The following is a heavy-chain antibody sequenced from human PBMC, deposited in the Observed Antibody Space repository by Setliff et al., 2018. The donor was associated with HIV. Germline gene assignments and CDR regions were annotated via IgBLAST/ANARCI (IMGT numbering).Heavy chain of an antibody. CDR2: TFDNGST. CDR3: ARDRLTYYFDY. D-gene: IGHD3-22*01. Sequence: SETLSLTCSISGGSISFYYWNWLRQTPGKGLEWIAYTFDNGSTNYNPSLKSRVTMSVDTSKNQFSLKLSSVTAADTAVYYCARDRLTYYFDYWGQGILVTVSS. J-gene: IGHJ4*02. CDR1: GGSISFYY. V-gene: IGHV4-59*12.